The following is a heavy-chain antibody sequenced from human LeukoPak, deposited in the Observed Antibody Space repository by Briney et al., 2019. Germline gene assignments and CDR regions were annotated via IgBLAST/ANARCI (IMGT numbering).Heavy chain of an antibody. Sequence: SETLSLTCAVYGGSLSAYYWTWIRQPPGKGLEWIGEINHGGSTNYNPSLKSRVTISIDTSKNQFSLKLSSVTAAHTAFYYCARYLDYGGNSRVFQHWGQGTLVTVSS. CDR3: ARYLDYGGNSRVFQH. J-gene: IGHJ1*01. CDR1: GGSLSAYY. V-gene: IGHV4-34*01. CDR2: INHGGST. D-gene: IGHD4-23*01.